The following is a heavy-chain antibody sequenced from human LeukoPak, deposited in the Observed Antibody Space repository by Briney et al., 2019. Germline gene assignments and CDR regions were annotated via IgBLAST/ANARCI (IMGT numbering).Heavy chain of an antibody. D-gene: IGHD3-22*01. J-gene: IGHJ4*02. CDR2: IIPIFGTA. Sequence: SVKVSCKASGGTFSSYAISWVRQAPGQGLEWMGGIIPIFGTANYAQKFQGRVTITRDTSASTAYMELSSLRSEDMAVYYCAREGDYYDSSGYLGYWGQGTLVTVSS. V-gene: IGHV1-69*05. CDR3: AREGDYYDSSGYLGY. CDR1: GGTFSSYA.